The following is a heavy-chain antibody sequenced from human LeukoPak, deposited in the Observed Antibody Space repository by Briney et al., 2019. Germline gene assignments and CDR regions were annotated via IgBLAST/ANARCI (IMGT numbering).Heavy chain of an antibody. CDR3: ARGVNNYGYGFYFDY. Sequence: SETLSLTCTVSGGSISSYYWSWIRQPPGKGLEWIGYLYYSGSTNYNPSLKSRVTISVDTSKNQFSLKLTSVTAADTAVYFCARGVNNYGYGFYFDYWGQGTLVTVSS. V-gene: IGHV4-59*01. CDR2: LYYSGST. CDR1: GGSISSYY. J-gene: IGHJ4*02. D-gene: IGHD5-18*01.